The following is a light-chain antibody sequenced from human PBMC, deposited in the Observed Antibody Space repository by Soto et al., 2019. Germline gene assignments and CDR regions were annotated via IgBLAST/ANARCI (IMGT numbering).Light chain of an antibody. CDR3: QQSYTTLWT. V-gene: IGKV1-39*01. Sequence: DIQMTQSPSSLSASVGERVTITCRASQSIGRHINWYQQKPGKAPNLVIYSASSLHSVVPSRFSGSGSGTDFTLTITNLQPDDFATYYCQQSYTTLWTFGHGTTVDLK. J-gene: IGKJ1*01. CDR1: QSIGRH. CDR2: SAS.